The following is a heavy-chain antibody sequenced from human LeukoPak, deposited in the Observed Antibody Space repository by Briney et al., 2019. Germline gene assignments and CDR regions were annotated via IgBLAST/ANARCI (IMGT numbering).Heavy chain of an antibody. J-gene: IGHJ4*02. CDR2: ISWNSGSI. Sequence: GGSLRLSCAASGFTFDDYAMHWVRQAPGKGLEWVSGISWNSGSIGYADSVKGRFTISRDNAKNSLYLQMNSLRAEDTALYYCAKGRDIVATTSFDYWGQGTLVTVPS. V-gene: IGHV3-9*01. D-gene: IGHD5-12*01. CDR1: GFTFDDYA. CDR3: AKGRDIVATTSFDY.